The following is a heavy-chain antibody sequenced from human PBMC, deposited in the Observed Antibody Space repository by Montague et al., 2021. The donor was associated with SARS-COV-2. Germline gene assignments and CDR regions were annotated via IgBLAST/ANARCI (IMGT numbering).Heavy chain of an antibody. CDR1: GFTFSDYY. CDR3: ARAEAAGDYFYYCGMDV. V-gene: IGHV3-11*01. CDR2: ISSSGSTI. J-gene: IGHJ6*02. D-gene: IGHD6-13*01. Sequence: SLRLSCAASGFTFSDYYMNWIRQAPGKGLEWVSYISSSGSTIYYADSVKGRFTISRDNAKNSLYLQMNSLRVEDTAVYYCARAEAAGDYFYYCGMDVWGQGTTVTVSS.